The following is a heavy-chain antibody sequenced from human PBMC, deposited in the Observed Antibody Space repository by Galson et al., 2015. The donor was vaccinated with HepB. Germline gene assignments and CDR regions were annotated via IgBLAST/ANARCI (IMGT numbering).Heavy chain of an antibody. J-gene: IGHJ2*01. CDR2: INSDGSGT. CDR3: ARRYYDSSASPPAGYFDL. D-gene: IGHD3-22*01. CDR1: GFTFSSYW. Sequence: SLRLSCAASGFTFSSYWMHWVRQAPGKGLVWVSRINSDGSGTSYADSVKGRFTISRDNAKNTLYLQMNSLRAEDTAVYYCARRYYDSSASPPAGYFDLWGRGTLVTVSS. V-gene: IGHV3-74*01.